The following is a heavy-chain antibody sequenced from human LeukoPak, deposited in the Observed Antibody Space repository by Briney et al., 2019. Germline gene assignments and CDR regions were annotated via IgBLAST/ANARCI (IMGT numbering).Heavy chain of an antibody. CDR1: GFTFSNYW. CDR3: ARFSDDYYYYYMDV. Sequence: GGSLRLSCAASGFTFSNYWMHWVRQAPGKGLVWVSHINTDGSSTSYADSVKGRFTISRDNARNSLYLQMNSLRVEDTAVYYCARFSDDYYYYYMDVWGKGTTVTVSS. CDR2: INTDGSST. V-gene: IGHV3-74*01. J-gene: IGHJ6*03.